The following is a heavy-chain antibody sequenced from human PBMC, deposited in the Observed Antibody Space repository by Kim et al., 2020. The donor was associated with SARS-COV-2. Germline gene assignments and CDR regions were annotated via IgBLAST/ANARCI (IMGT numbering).Heavy chain of an antibody. D-gene: IGHD2-15*01. J-gene: IGHJ6*02. CDR1: GFTFSDYY. Sequence: GGSLRLSCAASGFTFSDYYMSWIRQAPGKGLEWVSYISSSSSYTNYADSVKGRFTISRDNAKNSLYLQMNSLRAEDTAVYYCASAGYCSGGSCYPRGKAYYYYGMDVWGQGTTVTVSS. CDR3: ASAGYCSGGSCYPRGKAYYYYGMDV. V-gene: IGHV3-11*06. CDR2: ISSSSSYT.